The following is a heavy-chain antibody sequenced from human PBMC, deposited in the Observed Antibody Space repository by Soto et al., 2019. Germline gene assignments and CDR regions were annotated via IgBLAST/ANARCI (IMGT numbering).Heavy chain of an antibody. D-gene: IGHD3-10*01. J-gene: IGHJ6*03. V-gene: IGHV1-3*01. CDR3: ARVGDGSGSYYNSYYYYYYMDV. CDR2: INAGNGNT. CDR1: GYTFTSYA. Sequence: RASVKVSCKASGYTFTSYAMHWVRRAPGQRLEWMGWINAGNGNTKYSQKFQGRVTITRDTSASTAYMELSGLRSEDTAVYYCARVGDGSGSYYNSYYYYYYMDVWGKGTTVTVSS.